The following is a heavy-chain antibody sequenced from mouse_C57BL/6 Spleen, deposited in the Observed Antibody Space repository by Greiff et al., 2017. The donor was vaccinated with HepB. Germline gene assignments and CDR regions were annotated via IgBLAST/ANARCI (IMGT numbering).Heavy chain of an antibody. D-gene: IGHD1-1*01. CDR1: GYTFTDYE. CDR3: TRRTTTVVATGDY. J-gene: IGHJ2*01. V-gene: IGHV1-15*01. CDR2: IDPETGGT. Sequence: VQLQQSGAELVRPGASVTLSCKASGYTFTDYEMHWVKQTPVHGLEWIGAIDPETGGTAYNQKFKGKAILTADKSSSTAYMELRSLTSEDSAVYYGTRRTTTVVATGDYWGQGTTLTVSS.